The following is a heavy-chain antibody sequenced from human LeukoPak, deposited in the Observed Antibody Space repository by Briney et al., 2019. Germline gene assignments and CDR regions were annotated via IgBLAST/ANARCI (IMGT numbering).Heavy chain of an antibody. CDR3: AELGITMIGGV. D-gene: IGHD3-10*02. CDR2: ISSSSIYR. CDR1: GLRFSTYS. V-gene: IGHV3-21*01. J-gene: IGHJ6*04. Sequence: GGSLRLSCAASGLRFSTYSMNWVRQARGKGLEWVSSISSSSIYRYYADSVKGRFTISRDNAKNSLYLQMNSLRAEDTAVYYCAELGITMIGGVWGKGTTVTISS.